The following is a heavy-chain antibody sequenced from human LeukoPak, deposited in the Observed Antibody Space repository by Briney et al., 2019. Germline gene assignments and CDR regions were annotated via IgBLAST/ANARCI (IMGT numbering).Heavy chain of an antibody. D-gene: IGHD2-2*01. V-gene: IGHV3-30*04. CDR2: ISYDGSNK. J-gene: IGHJ3*02. Sequence: GGSLRLSCAASGFIFSSYAMHWVRQAPGKGLEWVAVISYDGSNKYYADSVKGRFTISRDNSKNTLYLQMNSLRAEDTAVYYCARDCSSTSCYPIWGQGTMVTVSS. CDR1: GFIFSSYA. CDR3: ARDCSSTSCYPI.